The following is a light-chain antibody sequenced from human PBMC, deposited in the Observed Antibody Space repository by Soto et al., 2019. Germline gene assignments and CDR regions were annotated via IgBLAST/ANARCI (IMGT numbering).Light chain of an antibody. J-gene: IGLJ1*01. V-gene: IGLV2-14*01. CDR3: SSYTSTNTYV. Sequence: QSALTQPASVSGSPGQSIAISCTGTSSDVGGYNFVSWYQQHPGKAPKLMIFDVGDRPSGSSIRFSGSKSGNTASLTISGLQAEDEADYYCSSYTSTNTYVFGTGTKLTV. CDR1: SSDVGGYNF. CDR2: DVG.